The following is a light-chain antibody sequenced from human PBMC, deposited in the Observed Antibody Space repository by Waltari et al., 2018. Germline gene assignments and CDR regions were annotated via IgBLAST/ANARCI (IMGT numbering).Light chain of an antibody. V-gene: IGLV2-23*02. Sequence: QSALTQPASVSGSPGQSITISCTGTSSDVGNYKRVSWYQQHPGKAPKLMIYAVSKRPSVVSGRFSGSKSGDIASLTISGLQPEDEAEYFCSSYAGSSKGVFGGGTKVTVL. J-gene: IGLJ2*01. CDR1: SSDVGNYKR. CDR3: SSYAGSSKGV. CDR2: AVS.